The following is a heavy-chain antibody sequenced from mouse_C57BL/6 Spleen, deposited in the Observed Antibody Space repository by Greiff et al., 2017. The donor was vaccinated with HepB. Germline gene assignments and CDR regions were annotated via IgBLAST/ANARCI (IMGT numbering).Heavy chain of an antibody. Sequence: VQLQQSGPELVKPGASVKIPCKASGYTFTDYNMDWVKQSHGKSLEWIGDINPNNGGTIYNQKFKGKATLTVDKSSSTVYMELSRLTSEDSAVYFCARHEDRGLLRGAMDYWGQGTSVTVSS. CDR1: GYTFTDYN. CDR3: ARHEDRGLLRGAMDY. D-gene: IGHD2-3*01. CDR2: INPNNGGT. J-gene: IGHJ4*01. V-gene: IGHV1-18*01.